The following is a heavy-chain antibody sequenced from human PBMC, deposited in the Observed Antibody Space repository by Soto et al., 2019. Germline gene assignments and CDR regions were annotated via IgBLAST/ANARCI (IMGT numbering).Heavy chain of an antibody. Sequence: GGSLRLSCAASGFTFSSYGMHWVRQAPGKGLEWVAVIWYDGSNKYYADSVKGRFTISRDNSKSTLYLQMNSLRAEDTAVYYCARDLQQLASYYYYGMDVWGQGTTVTVSS. V-gene: IGHV3-33*01. D-gene: IGHD6-6*01. J-gene: IGHJ6*02. CDR2: IWYDGSNK. CDR1: GFTFSSYG. CDR3: ARDLQQLASYYYYGMDV.